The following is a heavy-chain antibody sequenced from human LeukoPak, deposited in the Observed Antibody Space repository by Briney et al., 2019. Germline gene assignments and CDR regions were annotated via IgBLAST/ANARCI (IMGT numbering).Heavy chain of an antibody. V-gene: IGHV3-48*03. J-gene: IGHJ6*01. CDR2: SRSSGNTI. CDR3: ATILGPGRRIRVVVFV. CDR1: ESPLISSE. Sequence: PGGPLKLPCQPSESPLISSEMNGFRQAPGRGLDWVYYSRSSGNTIHYADFMHCRFTVYRHYAKYTLYLQMTSLREEDTAVYYCATILGPGRRIRVVVFVWGEGTTVTASS. D-gene: IGHD3-3*01.